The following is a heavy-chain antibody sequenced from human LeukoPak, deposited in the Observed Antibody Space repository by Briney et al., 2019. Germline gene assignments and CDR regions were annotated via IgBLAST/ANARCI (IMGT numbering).Heavy chain of an antibody. CDR2: INPNSGGT. Sequence: ASAKVSCKASGYTFTGYYMHWVRQAPGQGLEWMGWINPNSGGTNYAQKFQGRVTMTRDTSISTAYMELSRLRSDDTAVYYCARATYRGPQLVGYWGQGTLVTVSS. D-gene: IGHD6-6*01. J-gene: IGHJ4*02. CDR3: ARATYRGPQLVGY. V-gene: IGHV1-2*02. CDR1: GYTFTGYY.